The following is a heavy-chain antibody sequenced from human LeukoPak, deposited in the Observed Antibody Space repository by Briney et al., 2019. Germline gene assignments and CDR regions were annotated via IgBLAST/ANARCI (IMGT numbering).Heavy chain of an antibody. CDR1: GFTFNSYG. J-gene: IGHJ4*02. CDR2: IRPDGTNK. V-gene: IGHV3-30*02. D-gene: IGHD5-18*01. Sequence: GGSLRLSCAASGFTFNSYGMHWVRQAPGKGLEWVAFIRPDGTNKYYADSVKGRFTISRDNSKNTLYLQMNSLRPEDAAVYYCAKGYSFHFDYWGQGTLVTVSS. CDR3: AKGYSFHFDY.